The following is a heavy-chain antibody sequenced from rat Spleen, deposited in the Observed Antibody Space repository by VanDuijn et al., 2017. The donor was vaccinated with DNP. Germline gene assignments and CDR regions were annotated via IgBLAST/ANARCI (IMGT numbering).Heavy chain of an antibody. CDR1: GFTFSDFY. D-gene: IGHD1-2*01. CDR3: AKGAHDYYYSSYIYVNYAMDA. Sequence: EVQLVESGGGLVQPGRSLKLSCAASGFTFSDFYMSWVRQAPKTGLEWLASIRYEGGRPYYGDSVKGRFTISRDNAKSTLYLQMNSLRSEDTATYYCAKGAHDYYYSSYIYVNYAMDAWGQGTSVTVSS. J-gene: IGHJ4*01. V-gene: IGHV5-22*01. CDR2: IRYEGGRP.